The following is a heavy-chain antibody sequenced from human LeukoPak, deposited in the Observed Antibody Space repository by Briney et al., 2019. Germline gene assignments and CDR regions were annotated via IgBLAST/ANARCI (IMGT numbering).Heavy chain of an antibody. CDR3: ARSGRSSSNYFDY. V-gene: IGHV5-51*01. D-gene: IGHD3-10*01. J-gene: IGHJ4*02. CDR1: GYSFTSYW. Sequence: RHGESLKISCKGSGYSFTSYWIGWVRQMPGKGLEWMGIIYPGDSDTRYSPSFQGQVTISADKSISTAYLQWSSLKASDTAMHYCARSGRSSSNYFDYWGQGTLVTVSS. CDR2: IYPGDSDT.